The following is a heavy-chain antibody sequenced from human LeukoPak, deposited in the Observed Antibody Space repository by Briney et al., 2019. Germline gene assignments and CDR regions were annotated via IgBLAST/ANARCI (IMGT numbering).Heavy chain of an antibody. V-gene: IGHV3-23*01. J-gene: IGHJ3*02. Sequence: GFLRLSCAASGFTFSSYAMSWVRQAPGEGLEWVSAISGSGGSTYYADSVKGRFTISRDNSKNTLYLQMNSLRAEDTAVYYCAKDMLWFGEFDAFDIWGQGTMVTVSS. CDR3: AKDMLWFGEFDAFDI. CDR1: GFTFSSYA. D-gene: IGHD3-10*01. CDR2: ISGSGGST.